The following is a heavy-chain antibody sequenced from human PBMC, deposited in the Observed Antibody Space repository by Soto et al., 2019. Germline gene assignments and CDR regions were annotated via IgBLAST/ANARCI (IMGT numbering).Heavy chain of an antibody. CDR3: ARDRTWLVNAFDI. Sequence: GGSLRLSCAASGFTFSSYSMNWVRQAPGKGLEWVSSISISSSYRYYADSVKGRFTISRDNAKNSLYLQMNSLRAEDTAVYYCARDRTWLVNAFDIWGQGTMVTVSS. CDR2: ISISSSYR. CDR1: GFTFSSYS. V-gene: IGHV3-21*01. D-gene: IGHD6-19*01. J-gene: IGHJ3*02.